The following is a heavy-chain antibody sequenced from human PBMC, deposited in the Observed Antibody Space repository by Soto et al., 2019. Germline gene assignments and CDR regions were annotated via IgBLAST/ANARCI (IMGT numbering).Heavy chain of an antibody. Sequence: EVQLVESGGGLVQPWGSLSFSCAASGFTFSSYSMNWVRQAPGKGLEWVSYISSSSSTIYYADSVKGRFTISRDNAKNSLYLQMNSLRAEDTAVYYCARVPALTYWYFDLWGRGTLVTVSS. J-gene: IGHJ2*01. D-gene: IGHD2-15*01. CDR3: ARVPALTYWYFDL. V-gene: IGHV3-48*01. CDR2: ISSSSSTI. CDR1: GFTFSSYS.